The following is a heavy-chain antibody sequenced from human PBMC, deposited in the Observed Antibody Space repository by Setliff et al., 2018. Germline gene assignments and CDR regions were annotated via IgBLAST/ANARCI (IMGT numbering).Heavy chain of an antibody. CDR2: IWYDGNNK. J-gene: IGHJ6*03. D-gene: IGHD3-22*01. Sequence: PGGSLRLSCVASGFTFKNYGMHWVRQAPGKGLEWVAVIWYDGNNKDHADSVKGRFTISRDNSKNTLYLQMDSLRVEDTAVYYCARLALTGYDSSGYYYALDYYYYMDVWGKGTTVTVSS. V-gene: IGHV3-33*01. CDR1: GFTFKNYG. CDR3: ARLALTGYDSSGYYYALDYYYYMDV.